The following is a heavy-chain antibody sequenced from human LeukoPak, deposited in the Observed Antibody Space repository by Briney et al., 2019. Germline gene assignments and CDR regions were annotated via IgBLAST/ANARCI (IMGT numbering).Heavy chain of an antibody. CDR2: ISSSSSYI. V-gene: IGHV3-21*01. D-gene: IGHD2-2*01. Sequence: GGSLRLSCAASGFTFSSYSMNWVRQAPGKGLEWVSSISSSSSYIYYADSVKGRFAISRDNAKNSLYLQMNSLRAEDTAVYYCARVGCSSTSCYSGFDYWGQGTLVTVSS. J-gene: IGHJ4*02. CDR1: GFTFSSYS. CDR3: ARVGCSSTSCYSGFDY.